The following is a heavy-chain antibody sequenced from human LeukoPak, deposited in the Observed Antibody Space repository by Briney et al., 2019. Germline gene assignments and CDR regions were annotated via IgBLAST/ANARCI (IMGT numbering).Heavy chain of an antibody. CDR3: ARDGGFMVRGVRSRGYYMDV. J-gene: IGHJ6*03. CDR2: ISGYNGKT. Sequence: ASVRVSCKASGYTFNTYGITWVRQAPGQGLEWMGWISGYNGKTKYAQKLQGRVTMTTDTSTSTAYMELRSLRSDDTAVYYCARDGGFMVRGVRSRGYYMDVWGKGTTVTISS. CDR1: GYTFNTYG. D-gene: IGHD3-10*01. V-gene: IGHV1-18*01.